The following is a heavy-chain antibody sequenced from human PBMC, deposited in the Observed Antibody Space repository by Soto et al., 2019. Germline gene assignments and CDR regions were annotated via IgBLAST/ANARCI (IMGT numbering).Heavy chain of an antibody. CDR2: ISGSGGST. CDR3: AKDAIVVVPAAMIGYFDY. J-gene: IGHJ4*02. D-gene: IGHD2-2*01. Sequence: QPGGSLRLSCAASGFTFSSCAMSWVRQAPGKGLEWVSAISGSGGSTYYADSVKGRFTISRDSSKNTLYLQMNSLRAEDTAVYYCAKDAIVVVPAAMIGYFDYWGQGTLVTVSS. CDR1: GFTFSSCA. V-gene: IGHV3-23*01.